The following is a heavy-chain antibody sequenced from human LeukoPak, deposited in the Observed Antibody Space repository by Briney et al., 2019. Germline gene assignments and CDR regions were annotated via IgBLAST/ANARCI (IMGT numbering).Heavy chain of an antibody. CDR2: ISGSGGTT. CDR1: GFTFNTYA. J-gene: IGHJ4*02. D-gene: IGHD5-18*01. CDR3: AKDSGYSYGPWYFDY. Sequence: TGGSLRLSCAASGFTFNTYAMSWVRQTPGKGLEWVSTISGSGGTTYYADSVKGRFTVSRDNSKNTLYLQMNSLRAEDTAVYYCAKDSGYSYGPWYFDYWGQGTLVTVSS. V-gene: IGHV3-23*01.